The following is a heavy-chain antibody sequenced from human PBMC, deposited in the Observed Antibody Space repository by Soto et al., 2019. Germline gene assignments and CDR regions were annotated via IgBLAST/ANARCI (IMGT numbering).Heavy chain of an antibody. CDR1: GFTFSSYA. CDR2: ISGSGGST. V-gene: IGHV3-23*01. Sequence: EVQLLESGGGLVQPGGSLRLSCAASGFTFSSYAMSWVRQAPGKGLEWVSAISGSGGSTYYADSVKGRFTISRDNSKNTLYLQMKSLRAEDTAVYYCAKAKEPFSYYFGMDVWGQGTTVTVSS. CDR3: AKAKEPFSYYFGMDV. J-gene: IGHJ6*02. D-gene: IGHD1-26*01.